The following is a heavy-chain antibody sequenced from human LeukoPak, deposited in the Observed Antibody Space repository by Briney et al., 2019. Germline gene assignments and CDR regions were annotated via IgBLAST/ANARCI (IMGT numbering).Heavy chain of an antibody. CDR2: ISSNGGST. CDR1: GFPFSSYA. Sequence: KAGGSLRLSCAASGFPFSSYAMHWVRQAPGKGLEYVSAISSNGGSTSYANSVKGRFTISRDNSKNTLYLQMGSLRAEDMAVYYCARSSIVVVSILDYWGQGTLVTVSS. J-gene: IGHJ4*02. V-gene: IGHV3-64*01. CDR3: ARSSIVVVSILDY. D-gene: IGHD2-2*01.